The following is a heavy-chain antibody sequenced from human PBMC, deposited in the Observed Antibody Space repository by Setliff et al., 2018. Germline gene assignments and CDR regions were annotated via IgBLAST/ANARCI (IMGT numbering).Heavy chain of an antibody. CDR1: GGSFNAYS. V-gene: IGHV4-4*07. CDR2: MHNSGST. J-gene: IGHJ6*03. Sequence: PSETLSLTCTVSGGSFNAYSWTWIRQSAGKGLEWIGRMHNSGSTNYNSFFQGRVSISVDESKTQFSLNLYSVTAADTATYYCARDKWVLVRTHNYYYVGIWGKGTTVTVSS. CDR3: ARDKWVLVRTHNYYYVGI. D-gene: IGHD3-10*01.